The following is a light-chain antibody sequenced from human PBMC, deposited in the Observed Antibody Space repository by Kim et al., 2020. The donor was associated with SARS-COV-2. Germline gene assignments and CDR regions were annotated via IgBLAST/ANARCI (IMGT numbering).Light chain of an antibody. Sequence: LSAAGGDRVTITCRASQSIDRWLAWYQQKPGNAPRLLIYEASNLASGVPSRFSGSGSGTEFTLTISSLQPDDFATYYCQQYVSWLTFGGGTKLEI. CDR1: QSIDRW. V-gene: IGKV1-5*01. CDR3: QQYVSWLT. J-gene: IGKJ4*01. CDR2: EAS.